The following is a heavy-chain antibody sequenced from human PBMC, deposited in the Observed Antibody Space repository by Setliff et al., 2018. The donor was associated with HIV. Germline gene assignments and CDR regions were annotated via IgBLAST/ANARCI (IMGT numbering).Heavy chain of an antibody. CDR2: IIPLLGVP. J-gene: IGHJ3*02. CDR3: ASAGAWQRNALDI. V-gene: IGHV1-69*02. CDR1: GGPFTSSS. Sequence: GASVKVSCKASGGPFTSSSIGWVRPAPGQGLEWMGSIIPLLGVPRYAQKFQGRVTITADKSTSTSYMHLSSLRAEDTAVYYCASAGAWQRNALDIWGQGTMVT. D-gene: IGHD5-12*01.